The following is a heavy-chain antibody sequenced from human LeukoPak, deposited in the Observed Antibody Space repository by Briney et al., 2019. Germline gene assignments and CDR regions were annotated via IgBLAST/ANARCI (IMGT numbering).Heavy chain of an antibody. J-gene: IGHJ3*02. V-gene: IGHV3-7*01. D-gene: IGHD6-19*01. CDR1: GFTFSSYW. CDR2: IKQDGGEK. Sequence: GGSLRLSCAASGFTFSSYWMSWVRQAPGKGLEWVANIKQDGGEKYYVDSVKGRFTISRDNAKKSLYLQMNSLRAEDTAVYYCARDREYSSGWYGDAFDIWGQGTMVTVSS. CDR3: ARDREYSSGWYGDAFDI.